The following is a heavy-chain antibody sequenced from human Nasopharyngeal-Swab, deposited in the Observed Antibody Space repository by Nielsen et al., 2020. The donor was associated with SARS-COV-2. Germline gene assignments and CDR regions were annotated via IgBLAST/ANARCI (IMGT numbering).Heavy chain of an antibody. D-gene: IGHD3-22*01. CDR2: ISGSGGST. Sequence: GGALQISCVASGFSFSSYAMSWVRQAPGKGLEWVSAISGSGGSTYYADSVKGRFTISRDNSKNTLYLQMNSLRAEDTAVYYCANYDSSGYLIDYWGQGTLVTSPQ. V-gene: IGHV3-23*01. J-gene: IGHJ4*02. CDR3: ANYDSSGYLIDY. CDR1: GFSFSSYA.